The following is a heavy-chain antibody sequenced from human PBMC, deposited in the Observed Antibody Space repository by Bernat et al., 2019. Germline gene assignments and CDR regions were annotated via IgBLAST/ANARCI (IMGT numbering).Heavy chain of an antibody. CDR2: LKSKVDGETT. V-gene: IGHV3-15*01. D-gene: IGHD6-13*01. CDR1: GFTFSNAW. J-gene: IGHJ3*02. Sequence: EVQLVESGGGLVKPGGSLRLSCAASGFTFSNAWMTWVRQAPGKGLEWVGRLKSKVDGETTDYAEPVKGRFIFSRDDSKSMMYLEMNSLKTEDTGIYFCTTDPSFAAAGTPYFNIWGQGTMVTVSS. CDR3: TTDPSFAAAGTPYFNI.